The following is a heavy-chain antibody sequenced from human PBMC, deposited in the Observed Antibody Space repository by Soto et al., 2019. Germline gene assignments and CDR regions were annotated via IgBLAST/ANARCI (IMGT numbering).Heavy chain of an antibody. CDR3: ASDRQLVDY. J-gene: IGHJ4*02. D-gene: IGHD6-6*01. V-gene: IGHV3-30-3*01. CDR2: ISYDGSNK. CDR1: GFTFSSYA. Sequence: GGSLRLSCAASGFTFSSYAMHWVRQAPGKGLEWVAVISYDGSNKYYADSVKGRFTISRDNSKNTLYLQMNSLRAEDTAVYYWASDRQLVDYWGQGTLVTVSS.